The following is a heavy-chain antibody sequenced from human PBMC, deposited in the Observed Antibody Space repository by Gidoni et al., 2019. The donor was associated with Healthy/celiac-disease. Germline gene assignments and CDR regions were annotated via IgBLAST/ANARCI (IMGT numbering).Heavy chain of an antibody. Sequence: QVQLQESGPGLVKPSETLSLTCTVTGGSVSSGSYYWSWIRQPPGKGLEWIGYIYYSGSTNYNPSLKSPVTISVDTSKNQFSLKLSSVTAADTAVYYCARSLTKLRFSDYWGQGTLVTVSS. CDR2: IYYSGST. CDR3: ARSLTKLRFSDY. D-gene: IGHD3-3*01. J-gene: IGHJ4*02. V-gene: IGHV4-61*01. CDR1: GGSVSSGSYY.